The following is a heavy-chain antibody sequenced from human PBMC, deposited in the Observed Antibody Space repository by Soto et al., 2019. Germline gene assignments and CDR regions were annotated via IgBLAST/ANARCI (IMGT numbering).Heavy chain of an antibody. Sequence: ASVKVSCKASGYTFTGYAMHWVRQAPGQRLEWMGWINAGNGNTKYSQKFQGRVTITRDTSASTAYIELSSLRSEDTAVYYCARSVAVPPDFDYWGQGTLVTVSS. J-gene: IGHJ4*02. CDR1: GYTFTGYA. CDR3: ARSVAVPPDFDY. V-gene: IGHV1-3*01. D-gene: IGHD6-19*01. CDR2: INAGNGNT.